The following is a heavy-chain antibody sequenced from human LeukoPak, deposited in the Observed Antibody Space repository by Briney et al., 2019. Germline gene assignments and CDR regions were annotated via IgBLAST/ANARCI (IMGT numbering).Heavy chain of an antibody. D-gene: IGHD3-22*01. V-gene: IGHV3-48*03. CDR2: ISSSGSTI. CDR1: GFTFSSYE. Sequence: PGGSLRLSCAASGFTFSSYEMNWVRQAPGKGVEWVSYISSSGSTIYYADSVKGRFTISRDNAKNSLYLQMNSLRAEDTAVYYCAREAYDSSGYYSAADYWGQGTLVTVSS. CDR3: AREAYDSSGYYSAADY. J-gene: IGHJ4*02.